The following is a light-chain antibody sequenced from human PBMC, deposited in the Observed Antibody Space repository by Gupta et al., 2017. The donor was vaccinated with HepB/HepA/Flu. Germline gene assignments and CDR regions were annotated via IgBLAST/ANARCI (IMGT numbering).Light chain of an antibody. Sequence: SALPQPASVPGSPGQSITISCTGTSSDVGNDHLFYWYQQRTGKALKIIIYEVSQRAAAVPFRFSDSKSGNSAALTISELEDEDEDDYYCYAYATSNIVMFGGGTKLTVL. J-gene: IGLJ3*02. CDR2: EVS. CDR3: YAYATSNIVM. CDR1: SSDVGNDHL. V-gene: IGLV2-23*02.